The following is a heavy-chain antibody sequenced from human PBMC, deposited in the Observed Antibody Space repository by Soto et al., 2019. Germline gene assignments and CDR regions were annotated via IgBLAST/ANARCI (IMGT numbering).Heavy chain of an antibody. CDR1: GFTFSSYG. J-gene: IGHJ6*02. Sequence: PGGSLRLSCAASGFTFSSYGMHWVRQAPGKGLEWVAVISYDGSNKYYADYVKGRFTISRDNSKNTLYLQMNSLRAEDTAVYYCAKDRGIAAAKYYYGMDVWGQGTTVTVSS. V-gene: IGHV3-30*18. CDR2: ISYDGSNK. D-gene: IGHD6-13*01. CDR3: AKDRGIAAAKYYYGMDV.